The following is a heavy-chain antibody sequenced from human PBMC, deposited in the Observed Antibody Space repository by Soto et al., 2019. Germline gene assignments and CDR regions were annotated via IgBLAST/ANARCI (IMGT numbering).Heavy chain of an antibody. Sequence: SVKVSCKTSGGTFSTHAIYWVRQAPGQGLEWMGAIIPLFGTADYAQKFQGRVTITADESTSTASMELSSLRSEDTAVYYCARPKGSYSSGYYYFDYWGQ. CDR2: IIPLFGTA. CDR1: GGTFSTHA. CDR3: ARPKGSYSSGYYYFDY. V-gene: IGHV1-69*13. J-gene: IGHJ4*02. D-gene: IGHD6-19*01.